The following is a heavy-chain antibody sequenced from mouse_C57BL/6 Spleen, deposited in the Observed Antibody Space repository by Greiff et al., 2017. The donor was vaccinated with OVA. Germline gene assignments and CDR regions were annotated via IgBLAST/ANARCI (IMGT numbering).Heavy chain of an antibody. CDR1: GYTFTSYW. D-gene: IGHD2-1*01. CDR2: IYPGSGST. Sequence: QVQLQQSGAELVKPGASVKMSCKASGYTFTSYWITWVKQRPGHGLEWIGDIYPGSGSTNYNEKFKSKATLTADTSSSTAYMQLSSLTSEDSAVYDCALYYARGGAMDYWGQGTSVTVSS. J-gene: IGHJ4*01. CDR3: ALYYARGGAMDY. V-gene: IGHV1-55*01.